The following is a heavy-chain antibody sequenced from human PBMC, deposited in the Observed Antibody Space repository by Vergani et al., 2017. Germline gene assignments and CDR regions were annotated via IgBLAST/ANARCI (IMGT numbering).Heavy chain of an antibody. J-gene: IGHJ3*02. V-gene: IGHV3-9*01. CDR2: ISWNSGSI. Sequence: EVQLVESGGGLVKPGRSLRLSCAASGFTFDDYAMHWVRQAPGKGLEWVSGISWNSGSIGYADSVKGRFTISRDNAKNSLYVQMNSLRAEDTALYYGAKGTYGDYAPHDAFDMWGQGTMVTVSS. CDR1: GFTFDDYA. CDR3: AKGTYGDYAPHDAFDM. D-gene: IGHD4-17*01.